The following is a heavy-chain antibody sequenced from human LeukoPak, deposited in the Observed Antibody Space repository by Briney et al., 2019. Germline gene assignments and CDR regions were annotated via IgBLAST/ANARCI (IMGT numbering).Heavy chain of an antibody. CDR1: GFTFSSYE. J-gene: IGHJ4*02. Sequence: GGSLRFSCAASGFTFSSYEMNWVRQAPGKGLEWVSYISSSGSTIYYADSVKGRFTISRDNAKNSLYLQMNSLRAEDTAVYYCARADGDAFQYYFDYWGQGTLVTVSS. V-gene: IGHV3-48*03. CDR2: ISSSGSTI. D-gene: IGHD4-17*01. CDR3: ARADGDAFQYYFDY.